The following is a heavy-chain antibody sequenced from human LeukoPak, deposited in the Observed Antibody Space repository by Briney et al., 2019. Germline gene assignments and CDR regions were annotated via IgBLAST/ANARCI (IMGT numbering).Heavy chain of an antibody. CDR3: ARELTTGNGYA. V-gene: IGHV1-69*13. CDR1: GGTFSSYA. CDR2: IIPIFDTA. Sequence: ASVKVSCKVSGGTFSSYAISWVRQAPGQGLEWTGGIIPIFDTANYAQKFQDRVKITADESSSTAYMELISLRSEDTAVYYCARELTTGNGYAWGQGTLVTVSS. D-gene: IGHD5-12*01. J-gene: IGHJ4*02.